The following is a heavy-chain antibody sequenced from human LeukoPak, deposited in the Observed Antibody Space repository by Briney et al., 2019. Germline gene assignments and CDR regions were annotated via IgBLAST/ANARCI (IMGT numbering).Heavy chain of an antibody. D-gene: IGHD2-2*01. CDR3: ARDCSSTSCRGFRWFDP. Sequence: GGSLRLSCAASGFTFSDYYMSWIRQAPGKGLEWVSYISSSGSTICYADSVKGRFTISRDNAKNSLYLQMNSLRAEDTAVYYCARDCSSTSCRGFRWFDPWGQGTLVTVSS. V-gene: IGHV3-11*01. CDR1: GFTFSDYY. CDR2: ISSSGSTI. J-gene: IGHJ5*02.